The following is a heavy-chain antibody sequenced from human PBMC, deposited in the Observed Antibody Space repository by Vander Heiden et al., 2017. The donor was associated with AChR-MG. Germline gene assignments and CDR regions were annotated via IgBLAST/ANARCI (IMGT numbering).Heavy chain of an antibody. CDR3: ALSYDSSGYSLVDMDYYFDY. V-gene: IGHV1-69*06. J-gene: IGHJ4*02. Sequence: QVQLVQSGAEVKKPGSSVKVSCKASGGTFSSYAISWVRQAPGQGLEWMGGIIPIFGTANYAQKFQGRVTITADKSTSTAYMELSSLRSEDTAVYYCALSYDSSGYSLVDMDYYFDYWGQGTLVTVSS. CDR2: IIPIFGTA. D-gene: IGHD3-22*01. CDR1: GGTFSSYA.